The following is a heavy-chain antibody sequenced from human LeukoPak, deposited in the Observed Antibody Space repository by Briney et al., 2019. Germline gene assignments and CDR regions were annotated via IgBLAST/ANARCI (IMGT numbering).Heavy chain of an antibody. Sequence: ASVKVSCKASGYTFTSYGISWMRQAPGQGLEWMGWISAYNGNTNYAQKLQGRVTMTTDTSTSTAYMELRSLRSDDTAVYYCARDADYYDSSGYYFHWGQGTLVTVSS. D-gene: IGHD3-22*01. CDR1: GYTFTSYG. CDR2: ISAYNGNT. CDR3: ARDADYYDSSGYYFH. J-gene: IGHJ4*02. V-gene: IGHV1-18*01.